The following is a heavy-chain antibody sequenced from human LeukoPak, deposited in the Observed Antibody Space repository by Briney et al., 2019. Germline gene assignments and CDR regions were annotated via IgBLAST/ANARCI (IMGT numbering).Heavy chain of an antibody. CDR1: GYTFTTYD. V-gene: IGHV1-8*01. D-gene: IGHD6-19*01. CDR2: MNPNSGNT. CDR3: ARGRGSGHRENWFDP. J-gene: IGHJ5*02. Sequence: GASVKVSCKASGYTFTTYDINWVRQATGQGLEWMGWMNPNSGNTGYTQKFQGRVTMTRNTSISTAYMELSSLRSEDTAVYYCARGRGSGHRENWFDPWGQGTLVTVSS.